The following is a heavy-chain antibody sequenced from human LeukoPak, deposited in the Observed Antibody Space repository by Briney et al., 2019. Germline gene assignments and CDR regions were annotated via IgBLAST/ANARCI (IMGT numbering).Heavy chain of an antibody. V-gene: IGHV4-39*07. Sequence: SETLSLTCTVSDGSISSSSYYWGWIRQPPGKGLEWIANIYFNGNTYYNSTLKSRVTISLDTSKNQFSLKLSSATAADMAVYYCARDELYDTVTDYWGQGTLVTVSS. CDR3: ARDELYDTVTDY. CDR2: IYFNGNT. D-gene: IGHD3-16*01. CDR1: DGSISSSSYY. J-gene: IGHJ4*02.